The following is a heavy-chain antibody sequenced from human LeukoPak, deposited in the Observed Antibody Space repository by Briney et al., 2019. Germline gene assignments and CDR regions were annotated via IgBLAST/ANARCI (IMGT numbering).Heavy chain of an antibody. CDR2: MNPNSGNT. V-gene: IGHV1-8*01. CDR3: ARDYMITFGGVIVDYYYYYYMDV. Sequence: ASVTVSCKASGYTFTSYDINWVRQATGQGLEWMGWMNPNSGNTGYAQKFQGRVTMTRNTSISTAYMELSSLRSEDTAVYYCARDYMITFGGVIVDYYYYYYMDVWGKGTTVTVSS. J-gene: IGHJ6*03. CDR1: GYTFTSYD. D-gene: IGHD3-16*02.